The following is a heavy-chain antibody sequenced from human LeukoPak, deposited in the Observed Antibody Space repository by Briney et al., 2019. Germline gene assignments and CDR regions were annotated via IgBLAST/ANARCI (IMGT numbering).Heavy chain of an antibody. CDR1: GYTFTGYY. CDR2: INPNSGGT. V-gene: IGHV1-2*02. J-gene: IGHJ4*02. D-gene: IGHD3-9*01. Sequence: GASVEVSCKASGYTFTGYYMHWVRQAPGQGLEWMGWINPNSGGTNYAQKFQGRVTMTRDTSISTAYMELSRLRSDDTAMYYCARDLYTRNYDILTGYWTRAGDYWGQGTLVTVSS. CDR3: ARDLYTRNYDILTGYWTRAGDY.